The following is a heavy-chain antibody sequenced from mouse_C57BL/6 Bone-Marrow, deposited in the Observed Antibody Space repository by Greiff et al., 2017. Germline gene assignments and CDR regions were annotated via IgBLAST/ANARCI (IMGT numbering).Heavy chain of an antibody. D-gene: IGHD1-1*01. CDR3: ARQRHYYGSSYWFAY. Sequence: QVQLQQSGAELMKPGASVKLSCKATGYTFTGYWIEWVKQRPGHGLEWIGEILPGSGSTSYNEKFKGKATFTADTSSNTAYMQLSSLTTEDSAIYYCARQRHYYGSSYWFAYWGQGTLVTVSA. V-gene: IGHV1-9*01. CDR1: GYTFTGYW. CDR2: ILPGSGST. J-gene: IGHJ3*01.